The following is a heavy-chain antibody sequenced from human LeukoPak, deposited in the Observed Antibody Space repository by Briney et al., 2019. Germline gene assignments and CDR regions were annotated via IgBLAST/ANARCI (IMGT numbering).Heavy chain of an antibody. CDR1: GYTFTGYY. Sequence: GASVKVSCKASGYTFTGYYMHWVRHAPGQGLEWMGLINPNSGGTNYAQKFQGRVTMTRDTSISTAYMELSRLRSDDTAVYYCARVGGSSWSSSFFDYWGQGTLVTVSS. J-gene: IGHJ4*02. D-gene: IGHD6-13*01. V-gene: IGHV1-2*02. CDR3: ARVGGSSWSSSFFDY. CDR2: INPNSGGT.